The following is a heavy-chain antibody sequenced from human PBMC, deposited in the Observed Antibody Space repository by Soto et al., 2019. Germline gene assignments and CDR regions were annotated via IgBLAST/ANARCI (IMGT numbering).Heavy chain of an antibody. CDR1: GGTFSSYI. D-gene: IGHD6-13*01. CDR3: AAGYSSSWYYFDY. J-gene: IGHJ4*02. CDR2: IIPILGIA. V-gene: IGHV1-69*02. Sequence: ASVKVSCKASGGTFSSYIISWVRQAPGQGLEWMGRIIPILGIANYAQKFQGRVTITADKSTSTAYMELSSLRSEDTAVYYCAAGYSSSWYYFDYWGQGTLVTVS.